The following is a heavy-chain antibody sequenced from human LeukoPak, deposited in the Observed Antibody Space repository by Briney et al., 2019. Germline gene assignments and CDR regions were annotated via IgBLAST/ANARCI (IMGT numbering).Heavy chain of an antibody. V-gene: IGHV4-59*01. J-gene: IGHJ6*03. Sequence: SSDTLSLTCSVSGGSLSCYFWSWIRPPPGKGLAWIGYFYYSGSTNYNPSLKRRVTISVDTSKNQFSLKLSSVTAADTAVYYCARDYSGTTFGSYYYYMDVWGKGTTVTVSS. D-gene: IGHD1-1*01. CDR1: GGSLSCYF. CDR3: ARDYSGTTFGSYYYYMDV. CDR2: FYYSGST.